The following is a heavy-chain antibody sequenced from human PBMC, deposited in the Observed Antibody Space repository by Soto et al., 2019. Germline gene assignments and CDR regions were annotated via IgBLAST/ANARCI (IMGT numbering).Heavy chain of an antibody. V-gene: IGHV1-2*04. D-gene: IGHD2-15*01. Sequence: GASVKVSCKASGYTFTGYYMHWVRQAPGQGLEWMGWINPNSGGTNYAQKFQGWVTMTRDTSISTAYMELSRLRSDDTAVYYCARAGGYCSGGSCYTAPGYYYGMEVWGQGTTVTVSS. J-gene: IGHJ6*02. CDR1: GYTFTGYY. CDR3: ARAGGYCSGGSCYTAPGYYYGMEV. CDR2: INPNSGGT.